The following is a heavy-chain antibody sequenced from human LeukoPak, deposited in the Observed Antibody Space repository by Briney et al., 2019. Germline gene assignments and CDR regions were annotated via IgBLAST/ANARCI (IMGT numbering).Heavy chain of an antibody. Sequence: GGSLRLSCAASGFTFSTYAMTWVRQAPGTGLEWVSAISGSGGSTYYADSVKGRFTISRDSSKNTLSLQLNSLRAEDTAVYYCAKDRGKASPGRYYFDYWGQGTLVTVSS. CDR3: AKDRGKASPGRYYFDY. D-gene: IGHD3-16*01. V-gene: IGHV3-23*01. CDR1: GFTFSTYA. CDR2: ISGSGGST. J-gene: IGHJ4*02.